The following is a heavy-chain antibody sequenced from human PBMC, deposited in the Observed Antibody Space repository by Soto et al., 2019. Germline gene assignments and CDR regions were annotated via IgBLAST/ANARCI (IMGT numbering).Heavy chain of an antibody. CDR2: IWYDGSNK. Sequence: GGSLRLSCAASGFTFSSYGMHWARQAPGKGLEWVAVIWYDGSNKYYADSVKGRFTISRDNSKNTLYLQMNSLRAEDTAVYYCARELWFGELFLDYYYYGMDVWGQGTTVTVSS. CDR1: GFTFSSYG. J-gene: IGHJ6*02. D-gene: IGHD3-10*01. V-gene: IGHV3-33*01. CDR3: ARELWFGELFLDYYYYGMDV.